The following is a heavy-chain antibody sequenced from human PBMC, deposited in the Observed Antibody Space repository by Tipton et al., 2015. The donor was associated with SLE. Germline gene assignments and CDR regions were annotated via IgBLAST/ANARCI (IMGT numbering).Heavy chain of an antibody. J-gene: IGHJ4*02. V-gene: IGHV4-59*01. CDR1: GGSISSYY. Sequence: TLSLTCTVSGGSISSYYWSWIRQPPGKGLEWIGYISKSVSTNYNPSLKSRVTISVDTAKNHFSLRLSSLTAADTAVYYCAREGRRGLQIDYWGQGTLVTVSS. CDR3: AREGRRGLQIDY. D-gene: IGHD5-24*01. CDR2: ISKSVST.